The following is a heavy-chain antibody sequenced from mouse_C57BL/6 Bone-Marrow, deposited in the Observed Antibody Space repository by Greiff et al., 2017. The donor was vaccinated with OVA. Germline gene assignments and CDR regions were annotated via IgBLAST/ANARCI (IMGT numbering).Heavy chain of an antibody. CDR2: IDPENGDT. CDR3: TTGSNGAMDY. V-gene: IGHV14-4*01. CDR1: GFNIKDDY. J-gene: IGHJ4*01. Sequence: VHVKQSGAELVRPGASVKLSCTASGFNIKDDYMHWVKQRPEQGLEWIGWIDPENGDTEYASKFQGKATITADTSSNTAYLQLSSLTSEDTAVYYCTTGSNGAMDYWGQGTSVTVSS. D-gene: IGHD2-5*01.